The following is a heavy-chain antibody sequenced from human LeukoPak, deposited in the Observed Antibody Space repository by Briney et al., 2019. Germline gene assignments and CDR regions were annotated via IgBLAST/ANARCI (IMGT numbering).Heavy chain of an antibody. CDR1: GVTFSNLG. D-gene: IGHD1-26*01. J-gene: IGHJ5*02. V-gene: IGHV3-30*03. Sequence: GTSLRLSCAASGVTFSNLGMHWVRQAPGKGLEWVSFISYDGNSKHYAESVKGRFTISRDNSKNTLSLQMNSLRTEDTSVYYCATGRRLAPTCEYDAWGQGTLVTVTS. CDR3: ATGRRLAPTCEYDA. CDR2: ISYDGNSK.